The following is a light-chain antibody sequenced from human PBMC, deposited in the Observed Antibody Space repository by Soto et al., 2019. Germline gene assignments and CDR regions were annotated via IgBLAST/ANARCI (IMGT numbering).Light chain of an antibody. CDR2: AAS. Sequence: DLPMTQSPSSVSASVGDRVTITCRASQAIGTWLAWYQQKPGEAPKLLIYAASSLQSGVPSRFSGSGSGTDFTLTISSLQPADFATYYCQQANSFPLTFGGGTKVEIK. CDR1: QAIGTW. J-gene: IGKJ4*01. CDR3: QQANSFPLT. V-gene: IGKV1-12*01.